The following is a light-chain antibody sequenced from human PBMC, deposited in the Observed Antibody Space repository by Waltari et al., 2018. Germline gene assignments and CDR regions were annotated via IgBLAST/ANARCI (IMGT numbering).Light chain of an antibody. CDR3: AVWDDSLGGV. Sequence: QSVLTQPTSVSGTPGQRVPISCSGSNSNIGGNSVNWYQQLPGTAPKLLIYNDNQGPSGVPDRFSASKSGTSASLAITGLQSEDDAYYYCAVWDDSLGGVFGGGTKLTVL. CDR2: NDN. CDR1: NSNIGGNS. J-gene: IGLJ3*02. V-gene: IGLV1-44*01.